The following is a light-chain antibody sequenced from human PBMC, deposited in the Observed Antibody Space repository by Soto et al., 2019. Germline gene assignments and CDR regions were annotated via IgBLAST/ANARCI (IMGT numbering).Light chain of an antibody. CDR2: GAS. CDR3: QQYGSSPFT. V-gene: IGKV3-20*01. J-gene: IGKJ3*01. CDR1: HSVSSSY. Sequence: EIVLTQSPGTLSLSPGERATLSCRASHSVSSSYLAWYQQKPGQAPRLLIYGASSRATGIPDRFSGSGSGTDFNLTISRLEPEDFAVYYCQQYGSSPFTFGPGTKVDIK.